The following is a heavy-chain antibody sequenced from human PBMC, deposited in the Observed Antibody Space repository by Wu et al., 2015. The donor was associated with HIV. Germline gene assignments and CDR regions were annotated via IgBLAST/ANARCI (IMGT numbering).Heavy chain of an antibody. V-gene: IGHV1-69*11. Sequence: QVQLVQSGAEVKKPGSSVKVSCKASGGTFSSYGISWVRQAPGQGPEWMGRIIPPLAKSNYGQKFQGRVTITADEYMRTVYMELRSLRSEDTAVYYCAFRSRLGNMEAFDVWGQGTKVIVSS. CDR1: GGTFSSYG. CDR3: AFRSRLGNMEAFDV. D-gene: IGHD1/OR15-1a*01. CDR2: IIPPLAKS. J-gene: IGHJ3*01.